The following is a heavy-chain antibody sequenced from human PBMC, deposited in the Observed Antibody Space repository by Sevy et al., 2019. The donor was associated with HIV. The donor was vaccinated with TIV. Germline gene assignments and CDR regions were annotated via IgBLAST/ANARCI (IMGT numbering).Heavy chain of an antibody. D-gene: IGHD3-22*01. CDR3: AKALNPALESMIEVILRTLKGFDV. V-gene: IGHV3-23*01. J-gene: IGHJ3*01. Sequence: GESLKISCTASGFTFNTHAMTWVRQAPGKGLEWVSVISGPGLSTYYADSVKGRFTISRDNSQNTLYLQRNSLRVDDTATYYCAKALNPALESMIEVILRTLKGFDVWGQGTMVTVSS. CDR1: GFTFNTHA. CDR2: ISGPGLST.